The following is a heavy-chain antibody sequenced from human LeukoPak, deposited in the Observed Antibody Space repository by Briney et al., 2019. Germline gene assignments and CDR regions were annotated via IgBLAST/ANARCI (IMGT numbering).Heavy chain of an antibody. CDR1: GGSVSSYC. Sequence: SETLSLTCTVSGGSVSSYCWSWIRQPPGKGLEWIGYIYYSGSTNYNPSLKSRLTISGDTSKNQFSLKLNSVTAADTAVYYCARGGSRTVIDYWGQGTLVTVSS. V-gene: IGHV4-59*02. CDR2: IYYSGST. D-gene: IGHD1-14*01. J-gene: IGHJ4*02. CDR3: ARGGSRTVIDY.